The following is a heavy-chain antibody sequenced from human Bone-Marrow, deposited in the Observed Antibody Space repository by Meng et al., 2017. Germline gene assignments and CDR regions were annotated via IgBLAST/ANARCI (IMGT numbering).Heavy chain of an antibody. CDR2: ISPASDAT. CDR1: GFSFSTHA. V-gene: IGHV3-23*01. D-gene: IGHD4-23*01. CDR3: ARGGNEFDY. Sequence: VKYLESGGGLSPPVGSVRLSCVAAGFSFSTHAMTWVRQAPGKGLEWVSSISPASDATFYAASVKGRFAISRDNSKNTLYLQMNSLRAEDTAVYYCARGGNEFDYWGQGTLVTVSS. J-gene: IGHJ4*02.